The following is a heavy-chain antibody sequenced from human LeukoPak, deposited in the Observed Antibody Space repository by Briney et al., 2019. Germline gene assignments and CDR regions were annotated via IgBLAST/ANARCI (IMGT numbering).Heavy chain of an antibody. CDR2: INWNGGNT. D-gene: IGHD3-3*01. CDR1: GFTFDDYG. V-gene: IGHV3-20*04. CDR3: ATSGPIFGVVIPFDY. J-gene: IGHJ4*02. Sequence: GGSLRLSCAASGFTFDDYGMTWVRQAPGKELEWVAAINWNGGNTGYVDSVKGRFTISRDNAKNSLYLQMNSLRDEDTALYYCATSGPIFGVVIPFDYWGQGTLVTVSS.